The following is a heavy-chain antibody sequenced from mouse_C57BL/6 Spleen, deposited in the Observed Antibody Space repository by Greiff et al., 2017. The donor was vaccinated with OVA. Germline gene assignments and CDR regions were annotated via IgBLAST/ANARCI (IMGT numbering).Heavy chain of an antibody. CDR2: IYPGDGDT. J-gene: IGHJ1*03. CDR1: GYAFSSYW. V-gene: IGHV1-80*01. Sequence: LEQSGAELVKPGASVKISCKASGYAFSSYWMNWVKQRPGKGLEWIGHIYPGDGDTNYNGKFKGKATLTADKSSSTAYMQLSSLTSEDSAVYCCARPADGSSYSYWDYGVWGTGTTVTVSS. D-gene: IGHD1-1*01. CDR3: ARPADGSSYSYWDYGV.